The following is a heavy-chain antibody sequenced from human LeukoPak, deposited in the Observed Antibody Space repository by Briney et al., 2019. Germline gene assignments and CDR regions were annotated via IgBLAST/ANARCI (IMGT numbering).Heavy chain of an antibody. CDR1: GFTFSSYA. Sequence: GGSLRLSCAASGFTFSSYAMHWVRQAPGKGLEWVAVISYDGSNKYYADSVKGRFTISRDNSKNTLYLQMNSLRAEDTAVYYCARGDSSGYYPSFPFDIWGQGTMVTVSS. D-gene: IGHD3-22*01. J-gene: IGHJ3*02. CDR3: ARGDSSGYYPSFPFDI. V-gene: IGHV3-30*04. CDR2: ISYDGSNK.